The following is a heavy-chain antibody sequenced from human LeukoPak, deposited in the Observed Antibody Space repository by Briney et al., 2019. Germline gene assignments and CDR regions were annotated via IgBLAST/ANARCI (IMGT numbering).Heavy chain of an antibody. CDR1: GFTFSSYS. D-gene: IGHD4-17*01. Sequence: PGGSLRLSCAASGFTFSSYSMNWVRQAPGKGLEWVSSISSSSSYIYYADSVKGRFTISRDNAKNSLYLQMNSLRAEDTAVYYCAREPRMTTAYYYYGMDVWGQGTTVTVSS. V-gene: IGHV3-21*01. CDR3: AREPRMTTAYYYYGMDV. J-gene: IGHJ6*02. CDR2: ISSSSSYI.